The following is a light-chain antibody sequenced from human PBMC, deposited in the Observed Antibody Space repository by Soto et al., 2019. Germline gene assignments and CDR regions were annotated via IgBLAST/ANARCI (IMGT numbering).Light chain of an antibody. V-gene: IGLV2-14*01. J-gene: IGLJ3*02. Sequence: QSALTQPASVSGSPAQSITISCTGTSSDVGGYNYVSWYQQHPGKAPKLMIYEVSNRPSGVSNRFSGSKSGNTASLTISGLQAEDEADYYCSSYTSSSTRVFGGGTQLTVL. CDR3: SSYTSSSTRV. CDR1: SSDVGGYNY. CDR2: EVS.